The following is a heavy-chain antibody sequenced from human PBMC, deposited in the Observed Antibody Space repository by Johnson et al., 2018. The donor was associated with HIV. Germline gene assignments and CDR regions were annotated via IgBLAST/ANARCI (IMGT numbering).Heavy chain of an antibody. CDR3: AKRLGYDSRGDQFDI. J-gene: IGHJ3*02. V-gene: IGHV3-23*04. Sequence: VQLVESGGGLVQPGRSLRLSCAASGFTFDDYAMHWVRQAPGKGLEWVSTVNGGGGSTYYADSVKGRFTVSRDNSNNMLYLQMSSLRAADTALYYCAKRLGYDSRGDQFDIWGQGTMVTVSS. CDR1: GFTFDDYA. D-gene: IGHD3-22*01. CDR2: VNGGGGST.